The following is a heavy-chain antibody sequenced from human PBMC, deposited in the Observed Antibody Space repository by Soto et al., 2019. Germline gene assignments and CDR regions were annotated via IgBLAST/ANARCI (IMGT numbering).Heavy chain of an antibody. CDR1: GDSMSSGTYH. Sequence: SETLSLTCSVSGDSMSSGTYHWDWIRQPPGKGLEWIGTIYYSGATYYNSSLKSRVTISIDTSNNQFSLKLNSVTAADTAVYYCARHGHSHFYDYWGQGTLVTVSS. CDR2: IYYSGAT. J-gene: IGHJ4*02. CDR3: ARHGHSHFYDY. V-gene: IGHV4-39*01.